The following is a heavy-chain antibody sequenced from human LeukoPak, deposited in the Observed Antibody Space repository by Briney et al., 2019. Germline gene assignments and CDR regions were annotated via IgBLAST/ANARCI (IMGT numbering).Heavy chain of an antibody. D-gene: IGHD4-17*01. CDR3: ARDQLGGDPNDYYYYYMDV. J-gene: IGHJ6*03. CDR2: IRSVNYGGAV. V-gene: IGHV3-49*03. CDR1: GFTFGDFA. Sequence: GGSLRLSCTTSGFTFGDFAMSWFRQAPGKGLEWVGFIRSVNYGGAVEYAASVKGRFTISRDDSRRVAYLQMDGLRTEDTALYYCARDQLGGDPNDYYYYYMDVWGKGTTVTVSS.